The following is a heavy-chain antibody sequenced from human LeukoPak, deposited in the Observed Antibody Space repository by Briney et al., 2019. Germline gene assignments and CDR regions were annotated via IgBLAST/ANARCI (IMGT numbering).Heavy chain of an antibody. CDR2: IYYSGST. CDR3: ARGSYDSSGYSYYYYYYMDV. J-gene: IGHJ6*03. V-gene: IGHV4-59*11. CDR1: GGAISSHY. D-gene: IGHD3-22*01. Sequence: SETLSLTGTVSGGAISSHYWSWIRQPPGKGLDGIGYIYYSGSTNYNPSLKSRVTISVDTSKNQFSLQLSSVTAADTPVYYCARGSYDSSGYSYYYYYYMDVWGKGTTVTVSS.